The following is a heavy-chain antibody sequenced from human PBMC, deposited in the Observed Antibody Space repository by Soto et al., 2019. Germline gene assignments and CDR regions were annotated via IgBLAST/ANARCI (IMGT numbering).Heavy chain of an antibody. CDR2: ISPYNGKK. D-gene: IGHD6-6*01. Sequence: QIYLVQSGPEVKRPGASLIVSCKTSGYTFTSYDVYWVRQAPGQGLEWMGWISPYNGKKKYVEKFQGRVDMTFDTATSTVYLEVRGLKFADTAVYYCARDRARFWLEPWGQGTLVTVSS. CDR3: ARDRARFWLEP. CDR1: GYTFTSYD. J-gene: IGHJ5*02. V-gene: IGHV1-18*01.